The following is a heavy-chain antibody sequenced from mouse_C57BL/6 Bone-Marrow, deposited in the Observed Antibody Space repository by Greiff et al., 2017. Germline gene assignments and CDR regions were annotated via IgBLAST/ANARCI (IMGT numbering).Heavy chain of an antibody. D-gene: IGHD1-1*01. J-gene: IGHJ4*01. V-gene: IGHV14-4*01. CDR2: IDPENGDT. CDR1: GFNIKDDY. Sequence: DVQLQESGAELVRPGASVKLSCTASGFNIKDDYMHWVKQRPEQGLEWIGWIDPENGDTEYASKFQGKATITADTSSNTAYLQLSSLTSEDTAVYYSTTPTGVAKDYAMDYWGQGTSVTVSS. CDR3: TTPTGVAKDYAMDY.